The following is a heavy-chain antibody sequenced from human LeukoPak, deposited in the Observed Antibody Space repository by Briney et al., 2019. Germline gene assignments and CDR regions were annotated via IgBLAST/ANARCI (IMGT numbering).Heavy chain of an antibody. CDR3: VRDHYYDCSGYYDY. J-gene: IGHJ4*02. CDR1: GFTFSSYW. D-gene: IGHD3-9*01. Sequence: GGSLRLSCAASGFTFSSYWMHWVRQAPGKGLVWVSRINSDGSSTNYADSVRARFTISRDSSANTLYLQMDNLRVEDTAIYYCVRDHYYDCSGYYDYWGQGTLVTVSS. CDR2: INSDGSST. V-gene: IGHV3-74*01.